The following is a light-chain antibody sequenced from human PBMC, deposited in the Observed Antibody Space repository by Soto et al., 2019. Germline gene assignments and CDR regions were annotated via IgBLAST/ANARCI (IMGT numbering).Light chain of an antibody. CDR1: QSVSSN. Sequence: EIVMSHSLAALSVSPEERTTLSCRASQSVSSNLAWYQQKPGQAPRLLIYGASSRATGIPDRFSGSGSGTDFTVTISRLEPEDYAVYYCQHYGNSPYTFGQGTKVDI. CDR3: QHYGNSPYT. CDR2: GAS. V-gene: IGKV3-20*01. J-gene: IGKJ2*01.